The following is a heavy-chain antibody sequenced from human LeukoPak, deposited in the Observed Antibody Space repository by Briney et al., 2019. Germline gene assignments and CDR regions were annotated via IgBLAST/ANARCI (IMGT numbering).Heavy chain of an antibody. J-gene: IGHJ3*01. Sequence: GSLSLSFAASGFPFTRYWMEWVRQAPGKGLECVANINEDGSQKYYVDSVEGRFTISRDNAQNSLSLQMNSLSAEDTAIYYCGRQYCTGGGCYSAFDGWGQGTMVTVSS. CDR3: GRQYCTGGGCYSAFDG. CDR2: INEDGSQK. V-gene: IGHV3-7*04. CDR1: GFPFTRYW. D-gene: IGHD2-8*02.